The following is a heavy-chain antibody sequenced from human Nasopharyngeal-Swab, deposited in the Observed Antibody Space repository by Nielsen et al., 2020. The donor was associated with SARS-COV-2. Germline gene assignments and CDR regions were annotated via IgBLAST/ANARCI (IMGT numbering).Heavy chain of an antibody. D-gene: IGHD3-22*01. J-gene: IGHJ4*02. CDR3: ARSGSSGYGPFDY. CDR2: IWYDGSNK. CDR1: GFTFSGYG. V-gene: IGHV3-33*01. Sequence: GESLKISCAASGFTFSGYGMHWVRQAPGKGLEWVAVIWYDGSNKYYADSVKGRFTISRDNSKNTLYLQMNSLRAEDTAVYYCARSGSSGYGPFDYWGQGTLVTVSS.